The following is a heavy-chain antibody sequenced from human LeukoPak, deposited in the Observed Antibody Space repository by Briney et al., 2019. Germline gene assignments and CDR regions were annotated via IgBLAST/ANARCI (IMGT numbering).Heavy chain of an antibody. Sequence: GASVKVSCKASGYTFTGYYMHWVRQAPGQGLEWMGWINPNSGGTNYAQKFQGRVTMTRDTSISTAYMELSRLRSDDTAVYYCAIPRGIAVAADDAFDIWGQGTMVTVSS. CDR1: GYTFTGYY. CDR2: INPNSGGT. J-gene: IGHJ3*02. CDR3: AIPRGIAVAADDAFDI. D-gene: IGHD6-19*01. V-gene: IGHV1-2*02.